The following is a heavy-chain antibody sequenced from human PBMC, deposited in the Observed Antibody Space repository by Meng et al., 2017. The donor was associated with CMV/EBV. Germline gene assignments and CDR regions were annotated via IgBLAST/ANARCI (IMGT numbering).Heavy chain of an antibody. CDR3: ARAYLELRGWFDT. CDR2: INPNSGGT. CDR1: GYTFTGYY. D-gene: IGHD1-7*01. Sequence: ASVKVSCKASGYTFTGYYMHWVRQAPGQGLEWMGWINPNSGGTNYAQKFQGRVTLTRDTSISTAYMELSRLRSDDPAVYYCARAYLELRGWFDTWGQGTLVTVSS. V-gene: IGHV1-2*02. J-gene: IGHJ5*02.